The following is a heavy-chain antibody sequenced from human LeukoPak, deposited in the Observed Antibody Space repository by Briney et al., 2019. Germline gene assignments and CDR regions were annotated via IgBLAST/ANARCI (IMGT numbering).Heavy chain of an antibody. J-gene: IGHJ5*02. Sequence: GGSLRLSCAVSGFTISSHGMHWVRQAPGKGPEWVAMIAYHGNTEYYGDSVKGRFTISRDNSKNTLYLQMDSLRAEDTAVCHCAKDWGSGGWYNYFDPWGQGTLVTVSS. CDR1: GFTISSHG. D-gene: IGHD6-19*01. CDR3: AKDWGSGGWYNYFDP. V-gene: IGHV3-30*18. CDR2: IAYHGNTE.